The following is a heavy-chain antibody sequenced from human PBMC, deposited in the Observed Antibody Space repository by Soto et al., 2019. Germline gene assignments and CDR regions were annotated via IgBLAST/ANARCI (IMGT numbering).Heavy chain of an antibody. J-gene: IGHJ4*02. Sequence: SGPTLVNPTQTLTLTCTFSGFSLSTSGVGVGWIRQPPGKALEWLALIYWDDDKYYSPSLKSRLTITKDSSKNQVVLTMTNMDPVDTATFYCAHRYYVLRDFDYWGQGTLVTVSS. CDR3: AHRYYVLRDFDY. V-gene: IGHV2-5*02. D-gene: IGHD2-8*01. CDR2: IYWDDDK. CDR1: GFSLSTSGVG.